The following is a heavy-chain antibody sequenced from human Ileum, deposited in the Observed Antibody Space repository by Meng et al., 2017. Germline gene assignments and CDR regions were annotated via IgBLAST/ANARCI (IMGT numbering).Heavy chain of an antibody. J-gene: IGHJ4*02. D-gene: IGHD2-8*01. Sequence: ASVKVSCKASGYSFNVYYMQWVRQAPGQGLEWLAWINPNSGDTSYAQNFRGRVTVTRDASITTIFLELDRLTSDDTAVYYCAREGDNGPGAPTATGDYYFDFWGQGTLVTVSS. CDR1: GYSFNVYY. CDR3: AREGDNGPGAPTATGDYYFDF. V-gene: IGHV1-2*02. CDR2: INPNSGDT.